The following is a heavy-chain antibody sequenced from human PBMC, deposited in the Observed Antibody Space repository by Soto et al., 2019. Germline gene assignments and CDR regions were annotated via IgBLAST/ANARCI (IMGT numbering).Heavy chain of an antibody. V-gene: IGHV4-59*01. CDR3: ARLGSAAGAFDY. Sequence: QVQLLESGPGLVKPSETLSLTCIVSGGSISSYYWNWIRQPPGKGLEWIGYIYYSGNTNYNPSLQSRVTISVDTSKNQFSLKLSSVTAADTAVYYCARLGSAAGAFDYWGQGTLVTVSS. D-gene: IGHD3-10*01. CDR2: IYYSGNT. J-gene: IGHJ4*02. CDR1: GGSISSYY.